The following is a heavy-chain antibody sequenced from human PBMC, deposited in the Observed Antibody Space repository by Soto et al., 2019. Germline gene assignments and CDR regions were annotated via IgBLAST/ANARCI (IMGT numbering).Heavy chain of an antibody. CDR2: ITVYNGNT. CDR1: GYIFSSYG. Sequence: ASVKVSCKTSGYIFSSYGLNWVRQTPGQGLEWMGWITVYNGNTQYAQKFQDRVTMTTDTSTSTAYTELRSLRSDDTAVYYCARDNTGVVRVDHWGQGTLVTVSS. CDR3: ARDNTGVVRVDH. V-gene: IGHV1-18*01. D-gene: IGHD3-3*01. J-gene: IGHJ4*02.